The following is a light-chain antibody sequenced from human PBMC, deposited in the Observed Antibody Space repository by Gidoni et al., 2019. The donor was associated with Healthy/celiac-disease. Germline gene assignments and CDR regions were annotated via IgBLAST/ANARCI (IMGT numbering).Light chain of an antibody. V-gene: IGKV3D-15*01. Sequence: EIVMTQSPATLSVSPGERATLSCRASQSVSSNLAWYQQKPGQAPRLLIYGASTRATGIPARFSGSGSGTEFTLTISSLQSEDFAVYYCQQYNNWPLHLTFGGGTKVEIK. CDR2: GAS. CDR1: QSVSSN. J-gene: IGKJ4*01. CDR3: QQYNNWPLHLT.